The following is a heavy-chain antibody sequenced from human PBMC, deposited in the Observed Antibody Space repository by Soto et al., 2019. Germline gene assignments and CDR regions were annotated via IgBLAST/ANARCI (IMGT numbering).Heavy chain of an antibody. CDR1: GGSISSYY. J-gene: IGHJ4*02. CDR2: IYYSGST. D-gene: IGHD2-15*01. Sequence: QVQLQESGPGLVKPSETLSLTCTVSGGSISSYYWSWIRQPPGKGLEWIGDIYYSGSTNYNPSLKSRVTISVDTSKNQFSLKLSSVTAADTAVYYCASTSPYCSGGSCYSVGSFDYWGQGTLVTVSS. V-gene: IGHV4-59*01. CDR3: ASTSPYCSGGSCYSVGSFDY.